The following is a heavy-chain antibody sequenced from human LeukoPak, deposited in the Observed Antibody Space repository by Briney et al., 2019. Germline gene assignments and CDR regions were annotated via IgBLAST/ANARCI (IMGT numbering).Heavy chain of an antibody. CDR1: GGSISSYY. V-gene: IGHV4-59*12. J-gene: IGHJ4*02. CDR2: IYYSGST. Sequence: PSETLSLTCTVSGGSISSYYWSWIRQPPGKGLEWIGYIYYSGSTNYNPSLKSRVTISVDTSKNQFSLKLSSVTAADTAVYYCARAYTMVPFDYWGQGTLVTVSS. CDR3: ARAYTMVPFDY. D-gene: IGHD3-10*01.